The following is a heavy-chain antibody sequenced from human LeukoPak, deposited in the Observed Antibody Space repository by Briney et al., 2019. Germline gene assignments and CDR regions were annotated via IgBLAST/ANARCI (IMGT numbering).Heavy chain of an antibody. CDR1: GGSFSGYY. CDR3: ARGPRKTCSGGSCYSDY. CDR2: INHSGST. Sequence: PSETLSLTCAVYGGSFSGYYWSWIRQPPGKGLEWIGEINHSGSTNYNPSLKSRVTISVDTSKNQFSLKLSSVTAADTAVYYCARGPRKTCSGGSCYSDYWGQGTLVTVSS. D-gene: IGHD2-15*01. V-gene: IGHV4-34*01. J-gene: IGHJ4*02.